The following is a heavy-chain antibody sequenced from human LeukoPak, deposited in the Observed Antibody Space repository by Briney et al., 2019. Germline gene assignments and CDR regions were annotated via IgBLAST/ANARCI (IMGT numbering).Heavy chain of an antibody. CDR3: ARLFHPSFSGNYPFDY. CDR2: VSYSGST. CDR1: GGSISSSSYY. Sequence: SETLSLTCTVSGGSISSSSYYWSWIRQPPGKGLEWIAYVSYSGSTDYNPSLKGRVTVSVDTSKNQFSLNLNSVTAADTAVYYCARLFHPSFSGNYPFDYWGQGTLVTVSS. V-gene: IGHV4-61*01. J-gene: IGHJ4*02. D-gene: IGHD1-26*01.